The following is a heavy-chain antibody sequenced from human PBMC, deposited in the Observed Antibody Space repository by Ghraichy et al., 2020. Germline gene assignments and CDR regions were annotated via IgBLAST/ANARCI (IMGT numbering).Heavy chain of an antibody. D-gene: IGHD3-10*01. CDR1: GFSFSKNA. J-gene: IGHJ5*02. V-gene: IGHV3-23*01. Sequence: GESLNISCAASGFSFSKNAMNWVRQTPGKGLEWVAGISGSGVSTYYGDSVQGRFTISRDNSKNTLYLQMNSLRAEDTALYYCAKDVDGKYDCGLGSHDSAAWGQGTLVTVSS. CDR2: ISGSGVST. CDR3: AKDVDGKYDCGLGSHDSAA.